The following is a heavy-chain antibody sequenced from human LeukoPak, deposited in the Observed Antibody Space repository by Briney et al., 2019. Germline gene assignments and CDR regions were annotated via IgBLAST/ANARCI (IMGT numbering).Heavy chain of an antibody. V-gene: IGHV3-30*02. CDR3: AKEKYSSGWYVGDYFDY. Sequence: PGGSLRLSCAASGFTFSSYGMHWVRQAPGKGLEWVAFIRYDGSNKYYADSVKGRFTISRDNSKNTLYLQMNSLRAEDTAVYYCAKEKYSSGWYVGDYFDYWGQGTLVTVSS. CDR1: GFTFSSYG. D-gene: IGHD6-19*01. J-gene: IGHJ4*02. CDR2: IRYDGSNK.